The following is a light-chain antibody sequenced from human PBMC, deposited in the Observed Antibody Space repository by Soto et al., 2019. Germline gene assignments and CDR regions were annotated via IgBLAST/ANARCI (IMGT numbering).Light chain of an antibody. J-gene: IGKJ1*01. CDR2: EAS. V-gene: IGKV1-5*03. CDR1: QSISDL. Sequence: DIQMTQSPSTLSASVGDRVTITCRASQSISDLLAWYQQKPGKAPKLLIYEASNINSGVPSRFSGSGSGPEYTLSISSLEPDDFESYYCQQYNGFWTFGQGTKVEIK. CDR3: QQYNGFWT.